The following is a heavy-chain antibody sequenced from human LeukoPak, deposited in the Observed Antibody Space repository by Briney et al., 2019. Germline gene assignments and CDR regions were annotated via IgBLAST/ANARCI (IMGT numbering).Heavy chain of an antibody. D-gene: IGHD2-21*02. Sequence: GESLKISCKGSGYNFTSYWIGWVRRMPGKGLEWMGIIYPGDSDTTYSPSFQGQVTISADKSISTAYLQWSSLKASDTAMYYCARRNPLTQDAFDIWGQGTMVTVSS. V-gene: IGHV5-51*01. CDR1: GYNFTSYW. J-gene: IGHJ3*02. CDR3: ARRNPLTQDAFDI. CDR2: IYPGDSDT.